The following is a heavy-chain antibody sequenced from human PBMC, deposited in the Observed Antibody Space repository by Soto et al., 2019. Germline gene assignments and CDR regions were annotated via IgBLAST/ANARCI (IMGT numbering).Heavy chain of an antibody. Sequence: DLEESGGGVVQPGKSLRLSCATSGFTFSEDAMHWVRQAPGKGLEGVAVIWYDGSKKHYADSVKGRFTISRDNSKNTLFLQMNSLTAEDTAVYWCAREGRYTAMFSALDYWGQGPLVTVSS. J-gene: IGHJ4*02. CDR1: GFTFSEDA. CDR3: AREGRYTAMFSALDY. D-gene: IGHD5-18*01. CDR2: IWYDGSKK. V-gene: IGHV3-33*01.